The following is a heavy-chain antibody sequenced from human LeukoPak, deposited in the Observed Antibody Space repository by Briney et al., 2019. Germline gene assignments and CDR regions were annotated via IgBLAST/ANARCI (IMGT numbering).Heavy chain of an antibody. Sequence: SETLSLTCTVSGGSISSYYWSWIRQPPGQGLEWIGNIHFGGNTYYNPSLKSRLGLSLDTSTNRFSLTMTSATAADSAVYYCARHVPVIPTTKRYFYMDVWGKGTTVTVSS. V-gene: IGHV4-59*04. CDR3: ARHVPVIPTTKRYFYMDV. J-gene: IGHJ6*03. D-gene: IGHD4-23*01. CDR1: GGSISSYY. CDR2: IHFGGNT.